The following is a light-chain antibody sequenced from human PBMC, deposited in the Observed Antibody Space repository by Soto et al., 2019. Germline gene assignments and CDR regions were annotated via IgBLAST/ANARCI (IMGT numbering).Light chain of an antibody. CDR2: DVS. V-gene: IGLV2-14*01. CDR3: CSYTSSSTLE. J-gene: IGLJ2*01. CDR1: SSDVGGYNY. Sequence: QSALTQPASVSGSPGQSITISCTGTSSDVGGYNYVSWYQQHPGKAPKLMIYDVSNRPSAVSNRFSGSNSGNTASLTVSGLQAEDEADYYCCSYTSSSTLEFGGGTQLTVL.